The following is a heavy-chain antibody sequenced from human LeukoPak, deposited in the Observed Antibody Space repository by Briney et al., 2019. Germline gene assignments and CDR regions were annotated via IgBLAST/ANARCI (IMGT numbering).Heavy chain of an antibody. Sequence: GGSLRLSCAASGFTFSDHYMDWVRQAPGKGLEWVCRSRNKANSYTTEYAASVKGRFTISRDGSKNSLYLQMNSLKTEDTAAYYCARVRSGYYYFDYWGQGTLVTVSS. CDR3: ARVRSGYYYFDY. D-gene: IGHD3-22*01. V-gene: IGHV3-72*01. CDR2: SRNKANSYTT. J-gene: IGHJ4*02. CDR1: GFTFSDHY.